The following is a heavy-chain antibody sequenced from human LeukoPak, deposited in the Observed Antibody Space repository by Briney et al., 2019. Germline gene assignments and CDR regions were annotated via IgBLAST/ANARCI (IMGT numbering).Heavy chain of an antibody. D-gene: IGHD5-18*01. V-gene: IGHV4-59*01. CDR2: IYYSGST. J-gene: IGHJ4*02. Sequence: SETLSLTXTVSGGSISSYYWSWIRQPPGKGLEWIGYIYYSGSTNYNPSLKSRVTISVDTSKNQFSLKLSSVTAADTAVYYCARVLRIQLGIDYWGQGTLVTVSS. CDR3: ARVLRIQLGIDY. CDR1: GGSISSYY.